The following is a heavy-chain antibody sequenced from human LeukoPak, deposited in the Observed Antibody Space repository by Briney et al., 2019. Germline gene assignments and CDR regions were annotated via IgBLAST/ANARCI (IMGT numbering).Heavy chain of an antibody. D-gene: IGHD1-1*01. CDR2: TKQDGSEK. Sequence: PGGSLRLSCAASGFTFSSYWMSWVRQAPGKGLEWVANTKQDGSEKYYVDSVKGRFTISRDNAKNSLYLQMNSLRAEDTAVCYCARDVATTGTTYFDYWGQGTLVTVSS. J-gene: IGHJ4*02. V-gene: IGHV3-7*01. CDR1: GFTFSSYW. CDR3: ARDVATTGTTYFDY.